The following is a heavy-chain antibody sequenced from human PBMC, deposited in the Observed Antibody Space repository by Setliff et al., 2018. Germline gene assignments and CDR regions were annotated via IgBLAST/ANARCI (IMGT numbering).Heavy chain of an antibody. Sequence: PSETLSLTCAVYDGSFSHYYWSWIRQPPGKGLEWIGEINHSGSTNYNPSLKSRVTISVDTSKNQFSLKLSSVTAADTAVYYCARTPARGTTWLSPFDYWGQGTLVTVSS. V-gene: IGHV4-34*01. D-gene: IGHD6-19*01. CDR1: DGSFSHYY. CDR3: ARTPARGTTWLSPFDY. CDR2: INHSGST. J-gene: IGHJ4*02.